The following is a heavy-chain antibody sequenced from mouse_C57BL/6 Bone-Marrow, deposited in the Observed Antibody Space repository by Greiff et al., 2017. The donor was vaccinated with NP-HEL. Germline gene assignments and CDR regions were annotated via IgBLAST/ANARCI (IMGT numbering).Heavy chain of an antibody. CDR1: GYTFTSYW. D-gene: IGHD4-1*01. V-gene: IGHV1-69*01. CDR2: IDPSDSDT. CDR3: AREGNCACYFDY. J-gene: IGHJ2*01. Sequence: VQLQQSGAELVKPGASVKLSCKASGYTFTSYWMHWVKQRPGQGLEWIGEIDPSDSDTNYNQKFKGRSTWAVDNSSTTAYMQLSSLTSEDSAVYYGAREGNCACYFDYWGQGTTLTVSS.